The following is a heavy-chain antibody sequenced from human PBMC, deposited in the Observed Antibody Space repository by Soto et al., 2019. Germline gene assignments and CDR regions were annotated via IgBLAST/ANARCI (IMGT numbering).Heavy chain of an antibody. CDR2: IKEDGSER. V-gene: IGHV3-7*03. D-gene: IGHD3-3*01. J-gene: IGHJ4*02. Sequence: GGSLRLSCAVSGFSFGNYWMSWVRQAPGKGLEWLASIKEDGSERYYLDSVKGRFTISRDNAKDSLSLQMNSLRGEDTAFYYCARDVGPVTIFGEALSGYFDFWGQGTLVTVS. CDR3: ARDVGPVTIFGEALSGYFDF. CDR1: GFSFGNYW.